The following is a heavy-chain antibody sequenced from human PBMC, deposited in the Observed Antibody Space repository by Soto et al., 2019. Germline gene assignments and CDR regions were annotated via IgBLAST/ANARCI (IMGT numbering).Heavy chain of an antibody. CDR3: ARDRLRYFDWLPQYYFDY. Sequence: SLTCTVSGGSISSGDYYWSWIRQPPGKGLEWIGYIYYSGSTYYNPSLKSRVTISVDTSKNQFSLKLSSVTAADTAVYYCARDRLRYFDWLPQYYFDYWGQGTLVTVSS. D-gene: IGHD3-9*01. CDR2: IYYSGST. CDR1: GGSISSGDYY. V-gene: IGHV4-30-4*01. J-gene: IGHJ4*02.